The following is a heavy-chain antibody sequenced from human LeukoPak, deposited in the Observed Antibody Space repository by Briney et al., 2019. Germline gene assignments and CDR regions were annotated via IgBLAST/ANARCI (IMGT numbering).Heavy chain of an antibody. J-gene: IGHJ3*02. CDR2: INPSGCST. CDR1: GYTFTSYY. V-gene: IGHV1-46*01. CDR3: ARDSLDDAFDI. D-gene: IGHD1-1*01. Sequence: ASVKVSCKASGYTFTSYYMHWVRQAPGQGLEGMGIINPSGCSTSYAQKFQGRVTMTRDTSTSTVYMELSSLRSEATAVYYCARDSLDDAFDIWGQGTMVTVSS.